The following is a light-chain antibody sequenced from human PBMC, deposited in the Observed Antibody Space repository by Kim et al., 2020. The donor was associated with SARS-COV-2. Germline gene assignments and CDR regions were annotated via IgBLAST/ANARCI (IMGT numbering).Light chain of an antibody. CDR1: QSVSSW. CDR3: QQYASNPYT. J-gene: IGKJ2*01. Sequence: DIQMTQSPSTLSASVGDRVTITCRASQSVSSWLAWYQQKPGKAPKLLIYKASTLEGGVPSRFSGRGSGTEFTLTINSLQPDDFATYSCQQYASNPYTFSQGTKLEI. V-gene: IGKV1-5*03. CDR2: KAS.